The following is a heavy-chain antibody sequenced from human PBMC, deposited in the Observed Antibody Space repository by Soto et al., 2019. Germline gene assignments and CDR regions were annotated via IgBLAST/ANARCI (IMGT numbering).Heavy chain of an antibody. D-gene: IGHD2-21*02. V-gene: IGHV1-46*01. Sequence: ASVKVSCKASGYTFSSYYMNWVRQAPGQGLEWLGIINPSGGYTTYAQRFLGRVTMTSDTSTSTVHMELGSLTSEDTAVSYCARGAGIVVLTAPYDHWGQGTLVTVSS. J-gene: IGHJ4*02. CDR3: ARGAGIVVLTAPYDH. CDR1: GYTFSSYY. CDR2: INPSGGYT.